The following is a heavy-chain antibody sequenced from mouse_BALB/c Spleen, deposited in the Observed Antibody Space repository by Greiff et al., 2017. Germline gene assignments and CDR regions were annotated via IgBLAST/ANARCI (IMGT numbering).Heavy chain of an antibody. CDR3: TYYGNSLFAY. CDR2: IDPENGDT. J-gene: IGHJ3*01. D-gene: IGHD2-10*01. CDR1: GFNIKDYY. Sequence: EVQLQESGAELVRSGASVKLSCTASGFNIKDYYMHWVKQRPEQGLEWIGWIDPENGDTEYAPKFQGKATMTADTSSNTAYLQLSSLTSEDTAVYYCTYYGNSLFAYWGQGTLVTVSA. V-gene: IGHV14-4*02.